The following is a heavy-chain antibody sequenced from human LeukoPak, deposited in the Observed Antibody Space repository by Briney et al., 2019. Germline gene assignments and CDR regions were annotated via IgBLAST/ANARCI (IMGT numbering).Heavy chain of an antibody. Sequence: PSETLSLTCTVSGGSISSSSYYWGWIRQPPGKGLEWIGSIYYSGSTYYNPSLKSRVTISVDTSKNQFSLKLSSVTAADTAVYYCARLGELSPYDYWGQGTLVTVSS. CDR2: IYYSGST. J-gene: IGHJ4*02. D-gene: IGHD3-16*02. CDR1: GGSISSSSYY. CDR3: ARLGELSPYDY. V-gene: IGHV4-39*01.